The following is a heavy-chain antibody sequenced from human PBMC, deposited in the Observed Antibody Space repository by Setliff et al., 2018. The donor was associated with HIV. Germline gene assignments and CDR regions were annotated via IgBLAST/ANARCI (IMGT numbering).Heavy chain of an antibody. D-gene: IGHD1-26*01. CDR2: ISGHNGNT. CDR1: GGTFSSYA. J-gene: IGHJ3*02. V-gene: IGHV1-18*01. Sequence: ASVKVSCKASGGTFSSYAISWVRQAPGQGLEWMGRISGHNGNTNSAQKVQGRVIMTTDTSTSTAYMELRSLRSDDAAVYYCTRGPWSKVVTTDTFDIWGQGTMVTV. CDR3: TRGPWSKVVTTDTFDI.